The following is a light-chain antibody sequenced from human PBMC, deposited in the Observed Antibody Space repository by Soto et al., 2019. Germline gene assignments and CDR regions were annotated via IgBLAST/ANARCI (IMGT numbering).Light chain of an antibody. CDR2: AAS. Sequence: DIQMTQSPSSLSASVGDRVTITCRAIQSISSNLNWYQQKPEKAPKLLIYAASSLQSGVPSRFSGSGSGTDFTLTISSLQPEDFATYYCQQSYSTPITFGQGTRLEIK. CDR1: QSISSN. V-gene: IGKV1-39*01. J-gene: IGKJ5*01. CDR3: QQSYSTPIT.